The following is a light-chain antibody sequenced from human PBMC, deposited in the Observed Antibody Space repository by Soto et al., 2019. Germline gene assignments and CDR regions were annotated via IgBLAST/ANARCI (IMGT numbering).Light chain of an antibody. Sequence: QSVLTQPPSVSGAPGQRVTISCTGSSSNIGAGYDVHWYQQLPGTAPKLLIYGNSNRPSGVPDRFSGSKSGTSASLAITGLQAGDEADYYRQSYDSRLSGYVVFGGGTKMTVL. CDR3: QSYDSRLSGYVV. CDR2: GNS. V-gene: IGLV1-40*01. CDR1: SSNIGAGYD. J-gene: IGLJ2*01.